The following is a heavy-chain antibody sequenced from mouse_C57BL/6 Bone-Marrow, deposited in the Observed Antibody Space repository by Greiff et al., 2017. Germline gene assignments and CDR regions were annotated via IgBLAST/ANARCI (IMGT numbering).Heavy chain of an antibody. Sequence: EVQLQQSGPELVKPGASVKIPCKASGYTFTDYNMDWVKQSHGKSLEWIGDINPNNGGTNYNQKFKGKATLTVDKYSSTAYMELRSLKSEATAVYYCARGYYGSRRWYFDVWGTGTTVTVSS. V-gene: IGHV1-18*01. CDR2: INPNNGGT. J-gene: IGHJ1*03. CDR3: ARGYYGSRRWYFDV. D-gene: IGHD1-1*01. CDR1: GYTFTDYN.